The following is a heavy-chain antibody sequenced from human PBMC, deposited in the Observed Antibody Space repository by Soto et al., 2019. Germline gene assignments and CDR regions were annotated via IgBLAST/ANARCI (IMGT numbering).Heavy chain of an antibody. CDR3: AKKWPVSDTPCFDS. Sequence: GGSLTLSCAVSGFTFSIFWMAWVRQAPGKWLEWVANIHKVGSEKYYVDSMKGPFTISRDNAKSSLYLEMNSLRAEDTGIYYCAKKWPVSDTPCFDSWGHGXLVTVSS. CDR1: GFTFSIFW. D-gene: IGHD6-19*01. J-gene: IGHJ5*01. CDR2: IHKVGSEK. V-gene: IGHV3-7*03.